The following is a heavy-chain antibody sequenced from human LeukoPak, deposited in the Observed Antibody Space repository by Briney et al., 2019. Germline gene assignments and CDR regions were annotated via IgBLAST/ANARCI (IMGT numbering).Heavy chain of an antibody. V-gene: IGHV4-4*02. CDR2: IYHSGST. CDR3: ARVLQQLWPHSPFDY. J-gene: IGHJ4*02. D-gene: IGHD5-18*01. CDR1: GGSISSSNW. Sequence: PSETLSLTCAVSGGSISSSNWWSWVRQPPGKGLEWIGEIYHSGSTNYNPSLKSRVTISVDKSKNQFSLKLSSVTAADTAVYYCARVLQQLWPHSPFDYWGQGTLVTVSS.